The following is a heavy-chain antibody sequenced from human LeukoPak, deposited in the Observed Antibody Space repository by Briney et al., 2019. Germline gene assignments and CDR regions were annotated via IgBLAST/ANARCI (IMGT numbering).Heavy chain of an antibody. CDR2: INHNGST. J-gene: IGHJ5*02. Sequence: ASQTLSLTCTVSGGSISSGGYYWSWIRQPPGKGLEWIGEINHNGSTNYNPSLKSRVTISVDTSKNQFSLKLSSVTAADTAVYYCARGQVLRFLEWLKPAPIRRYNWFDPWGQGTLVTVSS. D-gene: IGHD3-3*01. V-gene: IGHV4-30-2*01. CDR1: GGSISSGGYY. CDR3: ARGQVLRFLEWLKPAPIRRYNWFDP.